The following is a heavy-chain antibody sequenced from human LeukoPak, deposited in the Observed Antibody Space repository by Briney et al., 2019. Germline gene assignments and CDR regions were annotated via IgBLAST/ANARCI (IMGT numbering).Heavy chain of an antibody. Sequence: ASVKVSCKASGYTFINYYMHWVRQAPGQGLEWMGIFNPSGGSTSYAQKFQGRVTMTSDTSTSTVYMELSSLKSEDTAVYNCARREPTLRSALSLDYWGQGTLVTVSS. D-gene: IGHD3-3*01. CDR2: FNPSGGST. V-gene: IGHV1-46*01. CDR3: ARREPTLRSALSLDY. J-gene: IGHJ4*02. CDR1: GYTFINYY.